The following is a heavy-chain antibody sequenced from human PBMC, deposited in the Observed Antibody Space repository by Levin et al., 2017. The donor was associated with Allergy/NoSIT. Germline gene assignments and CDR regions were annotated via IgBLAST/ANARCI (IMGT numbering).Heavy chain of an antibody. CDR1: GFTFSSYA. J-gene: IGHJ4*02. CDR2: ISSNGGST. Sequence: GGSLRLSCAASGFTFSSYAMHWVRQAPGKGLEYVSAISSNGGSTYYANSVKGRFTISRDNSKNTLYLQMGSLRAEDMAVYYCARQAYSSGWYGTEYYFDYWGQGTLVTVSS. CDR3: ARQAYSSGWYGTEYYFDY. V-gene: IGHV3-64*01. D-gene: IGHD6-19*01.